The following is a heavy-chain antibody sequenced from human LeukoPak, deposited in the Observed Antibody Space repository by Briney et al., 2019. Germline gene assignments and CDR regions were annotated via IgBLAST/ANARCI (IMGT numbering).Heavy chain of an antibody. CDR2: IYYSGST. CDR3: ARDRTKIKFQH. J-gene: IGHJ1*01. D-gene: IGHD5-24*01. V-gene: IGHV4-30-4*01. CDR1: GGSISSGDYY. Sequence: PSQTLSLTCTVSGGSISSGDYYWSWIRQPPGKGLEWIGYIYYSGSTYYNPSLKSRVTISVDTSKNQFSLKLSSVTAAGTAVYYCARDRTKIKFQHWGQGTLVTVSS.